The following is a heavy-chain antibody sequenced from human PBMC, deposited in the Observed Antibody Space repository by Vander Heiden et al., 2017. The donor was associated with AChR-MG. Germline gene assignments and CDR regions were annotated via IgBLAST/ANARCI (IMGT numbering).Heavy chain of an antibody. CDR1: GFTFSSYE. Sequence: EVQLVESGGGLVQPGGSLRLSCAASGFTFSSYEMNWVRQAPGKGLEWVSYISSSGSTIYYADSVKGRFTISRDNAKNSLYLQMNSLRAEDTAVYYCARGGRRIRIAAREDIHGYFDYWGQGTLVTVSS. CDR2: ISSSGSTI. V-gene: IGHV3-48*03. CDR3: ARGGRRIRIAAREDIHGYFDY. D-gene: IGHD6-6*01. J-gene: IGHJ4*02.